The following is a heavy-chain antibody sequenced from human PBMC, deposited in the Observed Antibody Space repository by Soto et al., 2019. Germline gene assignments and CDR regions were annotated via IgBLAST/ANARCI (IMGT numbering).Heavy chain of an antibody. V-gene: IGHV3-9*01. CDR2: ISRNSGSI. Sequence: EVQLVESGGGLVQPGRSLRLSCAASGFTFDDYAMHWVRQAPGKGLEWVSGISRNSGSIGYADSVKGRFTISRDNAKNSLYLQMNSLRAEDTALYYYAKGISSGWYRDFDIWGQGTMVTVSS. D-gene: IGHD6-19*01. CDR1: GFTFDDYA. CDR3: AKGISSGWYRDFDI. J-gene: IGHJ3*02.